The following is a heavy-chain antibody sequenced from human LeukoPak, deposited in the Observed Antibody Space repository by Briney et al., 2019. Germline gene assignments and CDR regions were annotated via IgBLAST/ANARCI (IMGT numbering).Heavy chain of an antibody. D-gene: IGHD3-10*01. J-gene: IGHJ4*02. CDR3: TTYNPASGSCVD. CDR2: IRSKSDGGTP. V-gene: IGHV3-15*01. Sequence: PGGSLRLSCAASGFTFTSYGMHWVRQAPGQGLEWIGRIRSKSDGGTPDYAAPVTGRFIISRDDSKNTVYLQMDSLKTEDTAIYYCTTYNPASGSCVDWGQGTLVTVSS. CDR1: GFTFTSYG.